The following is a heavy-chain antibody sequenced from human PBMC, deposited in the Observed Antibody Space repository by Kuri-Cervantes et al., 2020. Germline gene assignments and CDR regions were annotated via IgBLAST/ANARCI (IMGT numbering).Heavy chain of an antibody. J-gene: IGHJ5*02. V-gene: IGHV3-30-3*01. CDR3: ARDTSVGRNWFDP. CDR1: GFTFSSYA. D-gene: IGHD1-26*01. CDR2: ISYEGSNK. Sequence: GESLKISFAASGFTFSSYAMHWVRQAPGKGLEWVAVISYEGSNKYYADSVKGRFTISRDNSKNTLYLQMNSLRAEDTAVYYCARDTSVGRNWFDPWGQGTLVTVSS.